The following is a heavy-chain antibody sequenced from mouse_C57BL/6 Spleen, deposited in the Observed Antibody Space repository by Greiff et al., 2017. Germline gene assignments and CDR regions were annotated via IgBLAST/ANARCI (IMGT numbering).Heavy chain of an antibody. CDR3: ARSSYSNSMDY. Sequence: QVQLKQPGAELVKPGASVKLSCKASGYTFTSYWMHWVKQRPGRGLEWIGRIDPNSGGTKYNEKFKSKATLTVDKPSSTAYMQLSSLTSEDSAVYYCARSSYSNSMDYWGQGTSVTVSS. CDR1: GYTFTSYW. V-gene: IGHV1-72*01. J-gene: IGHJ4*01. CDR2: IDPNSGGT. D-gene: IGHD2-5*01.